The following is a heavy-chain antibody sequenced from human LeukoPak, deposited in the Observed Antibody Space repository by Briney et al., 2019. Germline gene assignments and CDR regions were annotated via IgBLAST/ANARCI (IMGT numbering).Heavy chain of an antibody. D-gene: IGHD4-11*01. CDR1: GFTVSSNY. CDR2: LYSGGNT. J-gene: IGHJ5*02. CDR3: ARDSPVSAGPFDP. V-gene: IGHV3-53*01. Sequence: GGSLRLSCAASGFTVSSNYMSWVRQAPGKGLEWVSILYSGGNTYYADSVKGRFTISRHNSKNTLYLQMNSLTAEDTAVYYCARDSPVSAGPFDPWGQGTLVTVSS.